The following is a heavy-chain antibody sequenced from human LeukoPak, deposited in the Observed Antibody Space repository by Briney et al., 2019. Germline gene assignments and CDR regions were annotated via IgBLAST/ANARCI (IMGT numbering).Heavy chain of an antibody. CDR2: ITSSGSNI. V-gene: IGHV3-48*03. CDR3: ARDNYDSSGPYYFDY. CDR1: GFTFSTYE. J-gene: IGHJ4*02. D-gene: IGHD3-22*01. Sequence: GGPLRLSCAASGFTFSTYEMTWLRQSPGEGLEWVSNITSSGSNIYYADSVKGRFTISRDNARNSLYVQMNSLRAEDTAVYYCARDNYDSSGPYYFDYWGQGTLVSVSS.